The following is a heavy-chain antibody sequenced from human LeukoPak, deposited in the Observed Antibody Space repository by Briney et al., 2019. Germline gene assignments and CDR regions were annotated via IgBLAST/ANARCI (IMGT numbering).Heavy chain of an antibody. Sequence: SETLSLTCTVSGYSISSGYYWGWIRQPPGKGLEWIGSIYHSGSTYYNPSLKSRVTISVDTSKNQFSLKLSSVTAADTAVYYCSRDYYDSNGYYFGYWGQGTLVTVSS. D-gene: IGHD3-22*01. V-gene: IGHV4-38-2*02. CDR3: SRDYYDSNGYYFGY. J-gene: IGHJ4*02. CDR2: IYHSGST. CDR1: GYSISSGYY.